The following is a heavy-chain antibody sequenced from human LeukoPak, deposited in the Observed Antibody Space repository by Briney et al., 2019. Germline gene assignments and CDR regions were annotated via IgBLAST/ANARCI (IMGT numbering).Heavy chain of an antibody. CDR3: ARTGPGIAAGTYYYMDV. D-gene: IGHD6-13*01. CDR2: IYNSESI. V-gene: IGHV4-4*07. J-gene: IGHJ6*03. Sequence: PSETLSLTCTVSGGSLSGYYWSWIRQPAGKGLEWIWRIYNSESINYNPSLKSRVTMSIDTSKNQFSLRLNSVTAADTAVYYCARTGPGIAAGTYYYMDVWGKGTTVTVSS. CDR1: GGSLSGYY.